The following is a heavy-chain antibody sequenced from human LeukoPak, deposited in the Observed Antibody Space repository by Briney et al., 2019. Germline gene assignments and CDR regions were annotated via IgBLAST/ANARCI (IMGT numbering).Heavy chain of an antibody. V-gene: IGHV4-31*03. Sequence: PSQTLSLTCTVSGGSISSGGYYWSWIRQHPGKGLEWIGYIYYGGSTYYNPSLKSRVTISVDTSKNQFSLKLSSVTAADTAVYYCARGMATISGSPLDYWGQGTLVTVSS. J-gene: IGHJ4*02. CDR1: GGSISSGGYY. CDR2: IYYGGST. D-gene: IGHD5-24*01. CDR3: ARGMATISGSPLDY.